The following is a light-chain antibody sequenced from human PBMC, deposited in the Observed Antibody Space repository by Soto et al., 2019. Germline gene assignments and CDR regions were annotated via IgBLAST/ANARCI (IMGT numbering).Light chain of an antibody. CDR2: EVS. Sequence: QSALTQPASVSGSPGQSITISCTGTSSDVGRFNLVSWYQQHPGKTPNLMIYEVSKRPSGVSDRFSGSKSGNAASLTISGLQAEDEAVYYCCSFAGSSTLVFGGGTKLTVL. CDR3: CSFAGSSTLV. CDR1: SSDVGRFNL. J-gene: IGLJ3*02. V-gene: IGLV2-23*02.